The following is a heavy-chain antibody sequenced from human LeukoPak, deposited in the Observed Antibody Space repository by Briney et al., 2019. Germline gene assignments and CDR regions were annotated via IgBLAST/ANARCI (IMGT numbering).Heavy chain of an antibody. J-gene: IGHJ6*03. V-gene: IGHV4-61*02. D-gene: IGHD5-18*01. CDR3: ARAVNEDTAMVMYYHYYMDV. CDR1: GGSISSSSYY. CDR2: IYTSGST. Sequence: SETLSLTCTVSGGSISSSSYYWGWIRQPAGKGLEWIGRIYTSGSTNYNPSLKSRVTMSVDTSKNQFSLKLSSVTAADTAVYYCARAVNEDTAMVMYYHYYMDVWGKGTTVTVSS.